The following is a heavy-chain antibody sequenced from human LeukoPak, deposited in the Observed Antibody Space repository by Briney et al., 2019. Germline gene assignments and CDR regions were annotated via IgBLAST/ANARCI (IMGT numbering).Heavy chain of an antibody. V-gene: IGHV4-38-2*01. CDR3: ARPYYDFWSGYFLY. Sequence: SETLSLTCAVSGYSISSGYYWGWIRQPPGKGLEWIGSIYHSGSTYYNPSLKSRVTISVDTSKNQFSLKLSSVTAADTAVYCCARPYYDFWSGYFLYWGQGTLVTVSS. CDR2: IYHSGST. D-gene: IGHD3-3*01. CDR1: GYSISSGYY. J-gene: IGHJ4*02.